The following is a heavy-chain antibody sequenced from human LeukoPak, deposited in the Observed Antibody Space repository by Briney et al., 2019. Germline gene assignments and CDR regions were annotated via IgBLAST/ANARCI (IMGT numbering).Heavy chain of an antibody. CDR3: ARGGKCSDGKCYLIDY. D-gene: IGHD2-15*01. CDR2: MSFDGSHE. Sequence: PSGGSLRLSCAASGLTFSNSAMHWVRQAPGKGLEWVAIMSFDGSHERYGDSVKGRFTLSRDNSKNTLYLQIDSLRTEDTAVYYCARGGKCSDGKCYLIDYWGQGTLVTVSS. CDR1: GLTFSNSA. V-gene: IGHV3-30*04. J-gene: IGHJ4*02.